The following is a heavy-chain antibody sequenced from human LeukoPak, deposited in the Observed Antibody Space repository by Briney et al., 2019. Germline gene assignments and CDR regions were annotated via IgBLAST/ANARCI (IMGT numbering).Heavy chain of an antibody. CDR2: IIPILGIA. J-gene: IGHJ5*02. CDR1: GGTFSSYA. Sequence: GASVKVSCKASGGTFSSYAISWVRQAPGQGLEWMGRIIPILGIANYAQKFQGRVTMTRDTSTSTVYMELGSLRSEDTAVYYCARRHYYDSSGATYGNWFDPWGQGTLVTVSS. CDR3: ARRHYYDSSGATYGNWFDP. V-gene: IGHV1-69*04. D-gene: IGHD3-22*01.